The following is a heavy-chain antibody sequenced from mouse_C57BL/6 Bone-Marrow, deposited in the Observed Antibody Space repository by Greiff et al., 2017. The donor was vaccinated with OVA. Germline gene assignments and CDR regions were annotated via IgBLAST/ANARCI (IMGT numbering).Heavy chain of an antibody. D-gene: IGHD2-4*01. CDR1: GFTFSDYG. CDR2: ISNLAYSI. CDR3: ARWDDDGTGAMDY. V-gene: IGHV5-15*01. J-gene: IGHJ4*01. Sequence: VQLQQSGGGLVQPGGSLKLSCAASGFTFSDYGMAWVRQAPRKGPEWVAFISNLAYSIYYADTVTGRFTISRENAKNTRYLEMSSLRSEDTAMYYCARWDDDGTGAMDYWGQGTSVTVSS.